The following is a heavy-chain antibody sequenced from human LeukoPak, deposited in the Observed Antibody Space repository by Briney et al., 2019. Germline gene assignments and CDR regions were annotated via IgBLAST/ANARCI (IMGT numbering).Heavy chain of an antibody. D-gene: IGHD3-22*01. CDR3: ARARSGYSHFDY. CDR1: GFTFSSYA. Sequence: GGSLRLSCAASGFTFSSYAMSWVRQAPRKGLDWVSAISGSGGSTYYADSVKGRFTISRDNSKNTLYLQMNSLRAEDTAVYYCARARSGYSHFDYWGQGTLVTVSS. J-gene: IGHJ4*02. V-gene: IGHV3-23*01. CDR2: ISGSGGST.